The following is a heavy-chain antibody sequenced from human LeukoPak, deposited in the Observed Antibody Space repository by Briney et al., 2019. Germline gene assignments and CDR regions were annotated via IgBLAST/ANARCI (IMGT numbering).Heavy chain of an antibody. CDR2: ISWNSGSI. Sequence: PGGSLRLSCAASEFTFSSYAMSWVRQAPGKGLEWVSGISWNSGSIGYADSVKGRFTISRDNAKNSLYLQMNSLRAEDMALYYCAKDTRRYSSSSTYFDYWGQGTLVTVSS. V-gene: IGHV3-9*03. D-gene: IGHD6-6*01. CDR3: AKDTRRYSSSSTYFDY. CDR1: EFTFSSYA. J-gene: IGHJ4*02.